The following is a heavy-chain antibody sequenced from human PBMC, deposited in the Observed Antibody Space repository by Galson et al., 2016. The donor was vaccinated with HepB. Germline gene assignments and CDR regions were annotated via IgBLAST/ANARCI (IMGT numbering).Heavy chain of an antibody. CDR3: AREVRKNGMDV. V-gene: IGHV3-13*01. D-gene: IGHD2-2*01. CDR1: GFTFSNYD. Sequence: SCAASGFTFSNYDMHWVRQVTGKGLEWVSAIGSTGDTYYLDSVKGRFTISRENAKNSFYLQMNSLRAGDTAVYYCAREVRKNGMDVWGQGTTVTVSS. CDR2: IGSTGDT. J-gene: IGHJ6*02.